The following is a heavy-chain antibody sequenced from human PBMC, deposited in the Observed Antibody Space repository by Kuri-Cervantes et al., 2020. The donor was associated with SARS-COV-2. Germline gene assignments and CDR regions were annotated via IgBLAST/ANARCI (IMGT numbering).Heavy chain of an antibody. D-gene: IGHD3-16*01. CDR1: GFTFGRYA. Sequence: GESLKLSCTSSGFTFGRYAMSWVRQAPGQGLDVVATISENGDYTYYAGFAKGRLAISRDTSKKTVYLQMNSLRAEDTAVYFYAKRGTQTFAYGFDVWGQGTTVTVSS. V-gene: IGHV3-23*01. CDR3: AKRGTQTFAYGFDV. CDR2: ISENGDYT. J-gene: IGHJ6*02.